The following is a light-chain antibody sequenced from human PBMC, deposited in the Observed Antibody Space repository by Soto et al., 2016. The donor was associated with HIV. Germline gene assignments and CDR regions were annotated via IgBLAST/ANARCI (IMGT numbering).Light chain of an antibody. CDR3: LQHNSYPLT. J-gene: IGKJ4*01. Sequence: DIQMTQSPSSLSASVGDRVTITCRASQSISSYLNWYQQKPGKAPKLLIYAASSLQSGSHQGSVAVDLGQISLSQSAACSLKILQLSYCLQHNSYPLTFVGG. V-gene: IGKV1-17*01. CDR2: AAS. CDR1: QSISSY.